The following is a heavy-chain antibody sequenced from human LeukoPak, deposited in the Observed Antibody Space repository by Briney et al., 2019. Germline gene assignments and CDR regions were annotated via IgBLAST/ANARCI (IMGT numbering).Heavy chain of an antibody. CDR2: IYYSGST. CDR1: GGSISSGDYY. J-gene: IGHJ2*01. CDR3: ARGVDRSYWYFDL. Sequence: SETLSLTCTVAGGSISSGDYYWSWIRQPPGNGLEWIGYIYYSGSTYYNPSLKSRVTISVDTSKNQFSLKLSSVTAADTAVYYCARGVDRSYWYFDLWGRGTLVTVSS. D-gene: IGHD3-3*01. V-gene: IGHV4-30-4*08.